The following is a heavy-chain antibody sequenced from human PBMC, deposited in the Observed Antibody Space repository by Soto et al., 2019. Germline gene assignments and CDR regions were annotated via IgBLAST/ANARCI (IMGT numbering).Heavy chain of an antibody. D-gene: IGHD3-10*01. V-gene: IGHV2-70*01. J-gene: IGHJ6*02. CDR2: IDWDDDK. Sequence: SGPTLVNPTQTLTLTCTFSGFSLSTSGMCVSWIRQPPGKALEWLALIDWDDDKYYSTSLKTRLTISKDTSKNQVVLTMTNMDPVDTATYYCARGYYYGSGSYYYYYGMDVWGQGTTVTVSS. CDR3: ARGYYYGSGSYYYYYGMDV. CDR1: GFSLSTSGMC.